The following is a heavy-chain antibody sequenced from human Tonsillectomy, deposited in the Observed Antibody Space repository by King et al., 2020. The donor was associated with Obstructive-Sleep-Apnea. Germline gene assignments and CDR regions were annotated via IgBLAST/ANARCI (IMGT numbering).Heavy chain of an antibody. CDR2: ISYDGSNK. CDR1: GFTFSNYA. J-gene: IGHJ4*02. CDR3: ARGGRMIRGGNYFDY. D-gene: IGHD3-10*01. Sequence: VQLVESRGGVVQPGRSLRLSCAASGFTFSNYAMHWVRQAPGKGLEWVAVISYDGSNKYYADSVKGPFTISRDNSRNTLYLQMNSLRAEDTAVYFCARGGRMIRGGNYFDYWGQGPLVTVS. V-gene: IGHV3-30*04.